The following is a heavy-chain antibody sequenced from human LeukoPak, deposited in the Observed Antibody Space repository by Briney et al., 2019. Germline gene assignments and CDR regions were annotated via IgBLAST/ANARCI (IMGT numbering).Heavy chain of an antibody. Sequence: GGSLRLSCAASGFTFSNYAMSWVRQAPGKGLDWVSVISGNGGSTYYADSVKGRFTISRDNSKNTVYLQMNSLRADDTAMYFCAKPSGETQVVAGGLDVWGQGTTVTVSS. CDR2: ISGNGGST. J-gene: IGHJ6*02. CDR1: GFTFSNYA. D-gene: IGHD2-15*01. CDR3: AKPSGETQVVAGGLDV. V-gene: IGHV3-23*01.